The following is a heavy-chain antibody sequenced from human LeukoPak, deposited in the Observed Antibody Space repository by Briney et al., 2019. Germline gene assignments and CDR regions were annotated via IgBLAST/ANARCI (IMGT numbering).Heavy chain of an antibody. V-gene: IGHV4-4*07. CDR3: ARVVITGSQQFFEY. J-gene: IGHJ4*02. Sequence: PSETLSLTCTVSGGSISSYYWSWIRQPAGRGLEWIGRIYTSESTNYNPSLKSRLTISVDTSKNQFSLKLSSVTAADTAVYYCARVVITGSQQFFEYWGQGTLVTVSS. CDR2: IYTSEST. D-gene: IGHD1-20*01. CDR1: GGSISSYY.